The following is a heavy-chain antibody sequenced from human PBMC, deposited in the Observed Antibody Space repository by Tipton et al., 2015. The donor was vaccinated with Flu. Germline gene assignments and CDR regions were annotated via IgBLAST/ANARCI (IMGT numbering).Heavy chain of an antibody. CDR2: ISSSSSTI. Sequence: SLRLSCAASGFTFSSYSMNWVRQAPGKGLEWVSYISSSSSTIYYADSVKGRFTISRDNAKNSLYLQMNSLRAEDTAVYYCARVEAAAGTRWFDPWGQGTLVTVSS. D-gene: IGHD6-13*01. CDR1: GFTFSSYS. V-gene: IGHV3-48*04. CDR3: ARVEAAAGTRWFDP. J-gene: IGHJ5*02.